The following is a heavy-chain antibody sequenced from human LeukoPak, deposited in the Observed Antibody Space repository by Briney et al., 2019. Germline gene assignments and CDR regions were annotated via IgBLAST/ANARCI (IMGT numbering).Heavy chain of an antibody. Sequence: SQTLSLTCAISGDSVSSNSAAWNWIRQSPSRGLEWLGRTYYRSKWYNDYAVSVKSRITINPDTSKNQFSLQLKSVTPEDTAVYYCARGGMYSSGWYLVYYYYGMDVWGKGTTVTVSS. J-gene: IGHJ6*04. V-gene: IGHV6-1*01. CDR1: GDSVSSNSAA. CDR2: TYYRSKWYN. D-gene: IGHD6-19*01. CDR3: ARGGMYSSGWYLVYYYYGMDV.